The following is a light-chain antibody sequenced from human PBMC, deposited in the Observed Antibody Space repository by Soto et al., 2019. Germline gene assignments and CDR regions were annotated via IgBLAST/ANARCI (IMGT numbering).Light chain of an antibody. CDR3: QRCDNARRIT. J-gene: IGKJ5*01. CDR1: QGIMNY. V-gene: IGKV1-27*01. Sequence: DIQMTQSPSSLSASLGGTVTIAGRASQGIMNYLAWYQQKPGKAPKLLIYAASTLQSGVPSRFSGSGSGTDFTLTIRSLQTEDVATYYCQRCDNARRITFGQGTRLEI. CDR2: AAS.